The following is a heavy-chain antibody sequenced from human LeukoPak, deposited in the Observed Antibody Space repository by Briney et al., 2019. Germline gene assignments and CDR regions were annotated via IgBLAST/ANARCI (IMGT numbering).Heavy chain of an antibody. J-gene: IGHJ5*02. CDR2: NT. D-gene: IGHD3-22*01. Sequence: NTNYPQKLQGRVTMTTEKSTSRAYMEMRRLRCEDTAVYYCARAMYYYDSSGYYYNWFDPWGQGTLVTVSS. CDR3: ARAMYYYDSSGYYYNWFDP. V-gene: IGHV1-18*01.